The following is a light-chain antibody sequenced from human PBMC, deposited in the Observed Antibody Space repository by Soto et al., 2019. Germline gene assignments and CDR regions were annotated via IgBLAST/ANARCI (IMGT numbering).Light chain of an antibody. J-gene: IGKJ1*01. CDR1: QSISSS. CDR3: QQYYSYPWT. V-gene: IGKV1-5*01. Sequence: DIQMTQSPPTLSASVADRVTITCRASQSISSSLAWYQQKLGKAPQLLIYDASSLESGVPSRFSGSGSGTEFSLTISSLQPDDFAAYCCQQYYSYPWTFGQGTKVDIK. CDR2: DAS.